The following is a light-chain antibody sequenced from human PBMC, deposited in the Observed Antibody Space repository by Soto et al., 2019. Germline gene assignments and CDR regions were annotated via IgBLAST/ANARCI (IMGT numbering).Light chain of an antibody. CDR1: ECIAAW. V-gene: IGKV1-5*03. CDR2: KTS. CDR3: QQYINYFRT. Sequence: EIHISRCPSKLYTSVESKVTITCRPSECIAAWLGWCRQKRVTSPTLLIYKTSTLDRGDPFRFSASASGPEFTLTISSLQPDDCATYQCQQYINYFRTFGQRSKVDIK. J-gene: IGKJ1*01.